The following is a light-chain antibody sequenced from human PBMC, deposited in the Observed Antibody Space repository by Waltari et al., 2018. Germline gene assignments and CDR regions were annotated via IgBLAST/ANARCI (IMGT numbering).Light chain of an antibody. CDR1: SSDVGSYNL. CDR3: CSYAGSVV. J-gene: IGLJ2*01. CDR2: EVS. Sequence: QSALTQPASVSGSPGQSITISCTGTSSDVGSYNLVSWYQPHPGKAPKLMIYEVSKRPSGVSNLFSGSKSGNTASLTISGLQAEDEADYYCCSYAGSVVFGGGTKLTVL. V-gene: IGLV2-23*02.